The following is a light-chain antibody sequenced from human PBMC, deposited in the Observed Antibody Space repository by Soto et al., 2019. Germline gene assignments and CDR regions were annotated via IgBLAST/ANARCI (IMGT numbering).Light chain of an antibody. CDR3: QQYVNLPFS. CDR1: QDISNY. V-gene: IGKV1-33*01. Sequence: DIQMSQSPSSLSASVGDRVTITCQANQDISNYLNWYQHKPGKPPKLLIYDASNLETGVPSRFSRSKSGTAFTFTITSLQPEDIATYYCQQYVNLPFSFGGGTKVEIK. CDR2: DAS. J-gene: IGKJ4*01.